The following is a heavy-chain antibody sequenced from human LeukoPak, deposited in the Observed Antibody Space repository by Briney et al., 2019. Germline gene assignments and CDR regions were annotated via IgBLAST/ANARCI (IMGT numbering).Heavy chain of an antibody. CDR2: IYHSGST. D-gene: IGHD6-19*01. CDR1: GYSISSGYY. Sequence: PSETLSLTCTVSGYSISSGYYWGWIRPPPGKGLEWIGSIYHSGSTYYNPSLKRRVTISVDTSKNQFSLQLSSVTAADTAVYYCARAVLNSGWEDYWGQGTLVTVSA. J-gene: IGHJ4*02. CDR3: ARAVLNSGWEDY. V-gene: IGHV4-38-2*02.